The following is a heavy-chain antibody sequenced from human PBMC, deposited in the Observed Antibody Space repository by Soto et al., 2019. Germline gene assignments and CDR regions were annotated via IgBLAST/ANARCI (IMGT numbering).Heavy chain of an antibody. CDR2: INSDGSST. CDR1: GFTFSSYW. D-gene: IGHD2-15*01. J-gene: IGHJ4*02. CDR3: VRTSLVVAAATREAY. V-gene: IGHV3-74*01. Sequence: EVQLVESGGGLVQPGGSLRLSCAASGFTFSSYWMHWVRQAPGKGLVWVSRINSDGSSTSYADSVKGRFTISRDNAKTTLYLQMNSLRAEDTAGYYCVRTSLVVAAATREAYWGQGTLVTVSS.